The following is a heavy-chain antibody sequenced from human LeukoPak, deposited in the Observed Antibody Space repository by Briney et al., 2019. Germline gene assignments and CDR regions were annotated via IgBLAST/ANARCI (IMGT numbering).Heavy chain of an antibody. Sequence: PSDTLSLTCAVSGYSISSSNWWGWIRQPPGKGLEWIGYIYYSGSTYYNPSLKSRVTMSVDTSKNQFSLKLSSVTAVDTAVYYCARSGYSSGWYLDYWGQGTLVTVSS. J-gene: IGHJ4*02. CDR2: IYYSGST. CDR3: ARSGYSSGWYLDY. D-gene: IGHD6-19*01. V-gene: IGHV4-28*01. CDR1: GYSISSSNW.